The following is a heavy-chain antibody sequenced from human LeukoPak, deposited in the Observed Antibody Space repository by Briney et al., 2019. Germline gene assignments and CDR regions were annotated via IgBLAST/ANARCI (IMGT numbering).Heavy chain of an antibody. D-gene: IGHD3-22*01. CDR1: GFTFSSYS. Sequence: PGGSLRLSCAASGFTFSSYSMNWVRQAPGKWLEWVSSIRSSSSYIYYADSVKGRFTISRDNAKNSLYLQMNSLRAEDTAVYYCARDAYYYDSSGYPDYWGQGTLVTVSS. CDR3: ARDAYYYDSSGYPDY. J-gene: IGHJ4*02. V-gene: IGHV3-21*01. CDR2: IRSSSSYI.